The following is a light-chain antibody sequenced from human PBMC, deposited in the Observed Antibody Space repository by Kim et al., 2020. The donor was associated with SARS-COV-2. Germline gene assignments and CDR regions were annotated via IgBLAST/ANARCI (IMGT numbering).Light chain of an antibody. V-gene: IGLV3-21*04. J-gene: IGLJ2*01. CDR1: NIESES. CDR2: YDS. Sequence: SYELTQPPSVSVAPGKTATITCGGDNIESESVHWYQQKSGQAPVLVISYDSDRPSGIPERFSASNSGNMATLTISRVEDGDEADDFCQVWDTNSDQAVFGGGTQLTVL. CDR3: QVWDTNSDQAV.